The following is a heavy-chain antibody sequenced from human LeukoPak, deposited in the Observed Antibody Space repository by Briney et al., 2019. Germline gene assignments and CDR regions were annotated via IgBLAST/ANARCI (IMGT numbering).Heavy chain of an antibody. CDR3: ARGTYCSGGSCYSIDP. Sequence: GASVKVSCKASAYTFTVYYMHWVRQAPGQGLEWMGWIDPNNGGTNYAQKFQGRVTMTRDTSISTAYMELSRLRSDDTAVYYCARGTYCSGGSCYSIDPWGQGTLVTVSS. CDR1: AYTFTVYY. D-gene: IGHD2-15*01. CDR2: IDPNNGGT. J-gene: IGHJ5*02. V-gene: IGHV1-2*02.